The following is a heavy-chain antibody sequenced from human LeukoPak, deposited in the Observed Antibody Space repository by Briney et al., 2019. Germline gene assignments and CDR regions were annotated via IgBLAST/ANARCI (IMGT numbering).Heavy chain of an antibody. CDR2: ISHDGMNT. CDR3: AKDGAQYSSGPECDP. D-gene: IGHD6-19*01. CDR1: GLHFSGTA. Sequence: GGSLRLXCAASGLHFSGTAMRWVRQAPGKGLEWVSAISHDGMNTYYADSVKGRFTISRDNSKKTASLEMSSPTAADTGVYYCAKDGAQYSSGPECDPRGQGALVTVSP. V-gene: IGHV3-23*01. J-gene: IGHJ5*02.